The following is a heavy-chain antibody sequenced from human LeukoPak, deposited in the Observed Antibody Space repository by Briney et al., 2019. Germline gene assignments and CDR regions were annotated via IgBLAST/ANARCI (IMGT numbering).Heavy chain of an antibody. CDR3: ARVTGYMIEDYFDY. Sequence: SETLSLTCTVSGGSISSYFWSWIRQPPGKGLEWIGYIYYSGSTNYKPSLKSRVTISVETSKNQFSLKLRSVTAADTAVYYCARVTGYMIEDYFDYWGQGTLVTVSS. V-gene: IGHV4-59*01. D-gene: IGHD3-22*01. CDR2: IYYSGST. CDR1: GGSISSYF. J-gene: IGHJ4*02.